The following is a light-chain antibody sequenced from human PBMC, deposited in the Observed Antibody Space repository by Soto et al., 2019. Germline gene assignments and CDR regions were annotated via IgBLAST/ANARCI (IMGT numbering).Light chain of an antibody. CDR3: AAYTTSSTLV. Sequence: QSALTQPASVSGSPGHSITISFSGATGDVGAFDYVSWYQHHPGKVPKLMIYDVSDRPSGVSTRFSGSKSANMASLTISGLQADDEADYYYAAYTTSSTLVFGGGTQVTVL. CDR2: DVS. V-gene: IGLV2-14*03. J-gene: IGLJ3*02. CDR1: TGDVGAFDY.